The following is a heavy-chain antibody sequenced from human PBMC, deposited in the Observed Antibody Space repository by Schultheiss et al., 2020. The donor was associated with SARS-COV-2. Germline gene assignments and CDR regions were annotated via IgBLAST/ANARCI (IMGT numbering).Heavy chain of an antibody. CDR1: GGSISSGGYY. CDR3: AREGEGYDFWSGYYYYGMDV. J-gene: IGHJ6*02. Sequence: SETLSLTCTVSGGSISSGGYYWSWIRQHPGKGLEWIGYIYYSGSTYYNPSLKSRVTISVDTSKNQFSLKLSSVTAADTAVYYCAREGEGYDFWSGYYYYGMDVWGQGTTVTVSS. CDR2: IYYSGST. V-gene: IGHV4-31*03. D-gene: IGHD3-3*01.